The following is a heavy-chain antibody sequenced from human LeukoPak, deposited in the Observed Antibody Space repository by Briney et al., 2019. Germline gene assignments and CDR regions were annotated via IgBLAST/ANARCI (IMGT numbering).Heavy chain of an antibody. D-gene: IGHD3-10*01. J-gene: IGHJ4*02. CDR2: ISNDGSTT. CDR3: AKDVTLYGSGRNYFDY. V-gene: IGHV3-74*01. CDR1: GFTFSTFW. Sequence: GGSLRLSCAASGFTFSTFWMHWVRQTPGKGLVWVSRISNDGSTTHYADSVKGRFTISRDNAKNTLFLHMNSLRAEDTAVYYCAKDVTLYGSGRNYFDYWGQGTLVTVSS.